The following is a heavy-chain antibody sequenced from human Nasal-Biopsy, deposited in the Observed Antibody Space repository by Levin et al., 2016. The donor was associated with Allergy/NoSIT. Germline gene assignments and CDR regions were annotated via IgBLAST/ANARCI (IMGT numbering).Heavy chain of an antibody. V-gene: IGHV3-49*04. D-gene: IGHD5-24*01. Sequence: GESLKISCTSSGFTFGDYPMSWVRQAPGKGLEWVSYIRTNTYGETTEYAASVKGRFTISRDDSNSIAYLQMNSLRTEDTAVYYCAKDCDVDCRDGYNYRGYPYYFDCWGQGTLVTVSS. CDR1: GFTFGDYP. J-gene: IGHJ4*02. CDR3: AKDCDVDCRDGYNYRGYPYYFDC. CDR2: IRTNTYGETT.